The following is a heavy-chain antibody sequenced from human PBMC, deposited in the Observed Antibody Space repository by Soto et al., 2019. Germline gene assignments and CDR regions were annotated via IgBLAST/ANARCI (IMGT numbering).Heavy chain of an antibody. Sequence: QLQLQESGPGLVKPSETLSLTCTVSGGSISSSSYYWGWIRQPPGKGLEWIGSIYYSGSTYYNPSLKSRVTISVDTSKNQFSLMLSSVTAADTAVYYCARQYYYDSSGYYPHYYYGMDVWGQGTTVTVSS. D-gene: IGHD3-22*01. CDR3: ARQYYYDSSGYYPHYYYGMDV. J-gene: IGHJ6*02. V-gene: IGHV4-39*01. CDR2: IYYSGST. CDR1: GGSISSSSYY.